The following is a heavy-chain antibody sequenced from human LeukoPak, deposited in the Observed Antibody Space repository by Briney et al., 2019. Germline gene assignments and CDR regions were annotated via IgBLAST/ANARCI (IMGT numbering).Heavy chain of an antibody. CDR1: GFSFSSYA. J-gene: IGHJ4*02. CDR2: ISYDGSNK. CDR3: ARDGIAVAGTVFDY. Sequence: GGSLRLSCAASGFSFSSYAMHWGRQAPGKGLECVAVISYDGSNKYYADSVKGRFTISRDNSKNTLYLQMNSLRAEDTAVYYCARDGIAVAGTVFDYWGQGTLVTVSS. D-gene: IGHD6-19*01. V-gene: IGHV3-30-3*01.